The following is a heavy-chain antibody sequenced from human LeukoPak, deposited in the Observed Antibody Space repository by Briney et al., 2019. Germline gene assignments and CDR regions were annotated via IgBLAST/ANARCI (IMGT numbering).Heavy chain of an antibody. Sequence: SQTLSLTCAISGDSVPSNSAAWNWIRQSPSRGLEWLGRTYYRAKWYNDYAVSVKSRITINPDTSKNQFSLQLNSVTPEDTAVYYCARELRRDGYNSFGTIDYWGRGTLVTVSS. J-gene: IGHJ4*02. CDR2: TYYRAKWYN. D-gene: IGHD5-24*01. CDR3: ARELRRDGYNSFGTIDY. V-gene: IGHV6-1*01. CDR1: GDSVPSNSAA.